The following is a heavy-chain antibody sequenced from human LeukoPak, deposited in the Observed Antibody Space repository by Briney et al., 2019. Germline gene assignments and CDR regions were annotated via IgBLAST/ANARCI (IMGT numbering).Heavy chain of an antibody. D-gene: IGHD3-22*01. CDR3: ARSYYYDSSGEAGYYFDY. Sequence: ASVKVSCKASGYTFTGYYMHWVRQAPGQGLEWMGWTNPNSGGTNYAQKFQGRVTMTRDTSISTAYMELSRLRSDDTAVYYCARSYYYDSSGEAGYYFDYWGQGTLVTVSS. J-gene: IGHJ4*02. V-gene: IGHV1-2*02. CDR2: TNPNSGGT. CDR1: GYTFTGYY.